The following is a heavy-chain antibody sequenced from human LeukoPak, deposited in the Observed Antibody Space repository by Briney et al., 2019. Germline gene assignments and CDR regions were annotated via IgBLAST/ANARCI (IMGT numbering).Heavy chain of an antibody. J-gene: IGHJ3*02. V-gene: IGHV1-24*01. Sequence: ASVKVSCKVSGYTLTELSMHWVRQAPGKGLEWMGGFDPEDGETIYAQKFQGRVTMTEDTSTDTAYMELSSLRSEDTAVYYCARDDCSSTSCYGHDAFDIWGQGTMVTVSS. CDR2: FDPEDGET. D-gene: IGHD2-2*01. CDR1: GYTLTELS. CDR3: ARDDCSSTSCYGHDAFDI.